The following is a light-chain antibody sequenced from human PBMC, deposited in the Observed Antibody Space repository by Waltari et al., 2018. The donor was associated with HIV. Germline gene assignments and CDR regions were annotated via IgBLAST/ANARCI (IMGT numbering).Light chain of an antibody. J-gene: IGLJ3*02. CDR2: RNN. Sequence: QSVLTQPPSASGTPGQRVTISCSGRSSNIGSNYVYWYQQLPGTTPTLLIYRNNQRPSGVPDRFSGSKSGTSASLAISGLRSEDEADYYCAAWDDSLSGWVFGGGTKLTVL. CDR1: SSNIGSNY. V-gene: IGLV1-47*01. CDR3: AAWDDSLSGWV.